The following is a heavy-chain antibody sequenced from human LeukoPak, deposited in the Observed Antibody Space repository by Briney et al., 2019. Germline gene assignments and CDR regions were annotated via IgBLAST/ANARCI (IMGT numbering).Heavy chain of an antibody. CDR3: ARETGYNWNGEDPSYGMDV. V-gene: IGHV3-11*01. CDR1: GFTFSDYY. J-gene: IGHJ6*02. D-gene: IGHD1-1*01. Sequence: GGSLRLSCAASGFTFSDYYMSWIRQAPGKGLEWVSYISRSGSTIYYADSVKGRFTISRDKAKDSLYLQMNSLRAEDTAVYYCARETGYNWNGEDPSYGMDVWGQGTTVTVSS. CDR2: ISRSGSTI.